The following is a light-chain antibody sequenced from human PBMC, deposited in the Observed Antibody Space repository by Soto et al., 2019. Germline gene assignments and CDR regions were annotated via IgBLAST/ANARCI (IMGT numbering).Light chain of an antibody. CDR3: QQSYITLTWT. CDR2: AAS. J-gene: IGKJ1*01. Sequence: DIQMTQSPSSLSASVGDRVTITCRASQSIGTYLNWYQQKPGKAPTVLIFAASTLQSGVPSRFSGSGSGTDFTLTISSLQPEDFATYYCQQSYITLTWTFGQGTKVEIK. V-gene: IGKV1-39*01. CDR1: QSIGTY.